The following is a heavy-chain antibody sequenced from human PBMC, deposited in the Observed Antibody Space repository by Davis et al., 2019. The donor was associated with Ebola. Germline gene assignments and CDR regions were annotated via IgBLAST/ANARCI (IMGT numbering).Heavy chain of an antibody. V-gene: IGHV3-48*01. J-gene: IGHJ4*02. CDR1: GFTFSSYS. CDR2: ISSSSSTI. D-gene: IGHD3-9*01. Sequence: GGSLRLSCAASGFTFSSYSMNWVRQAPGKGLEWVSYISSSSSTIYYADSVKGRFTISRDNSKNTLYLQMNSLRAEDTAVYYCARDQYDILTGYHDYWGQGTLVTVSS. CDR3: ARDQYDILTGYHDY.